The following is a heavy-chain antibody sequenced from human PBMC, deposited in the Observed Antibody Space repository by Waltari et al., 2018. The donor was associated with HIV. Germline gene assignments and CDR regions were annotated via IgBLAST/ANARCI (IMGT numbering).Heavy chain of an antibody. CDR2: INPSDNTT. Sequence: QVQVVQSGAEVKKPGASVTISCKASGYTYTSYYLNWVRQAPGQDLEWMGRINPSDNTTNYAQKFQGRVTMTRDTSTNTIFMELNSLRSEDTAMYYCARGGLRFLEHTSHYFDALDVWGQGTTVTVSS. CDR1: GYTYTSYY. CDR3: ARGGLRFLEHTSHYFDALDV. J-gene: IGHJ6*02. D-gene: IGHD3-3*01. V-gene: IGHV1-46*01.